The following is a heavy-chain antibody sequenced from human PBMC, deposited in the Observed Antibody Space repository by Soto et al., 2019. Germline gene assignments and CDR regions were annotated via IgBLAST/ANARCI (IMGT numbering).Heavy chain of an antibody. V-gene: IGHV5-10-1*01. CDR1: GYGFTNYW. CDR2: IDPSDSYT. D-gene: IGHD3-22*01. J-gene: IGHJ4*02. Sequence: PGESLNIYCQGSGYGFTNYWITWVRQMPGKGLEWVGRIDPSDSYTNYSPSFQGHVTISADKSISTAYLQWSSLKASDTAMYYCARGSCYHDSCGYCYWGQGTLVTVCS. CDR3: ARGSCYHDSCGYCY.